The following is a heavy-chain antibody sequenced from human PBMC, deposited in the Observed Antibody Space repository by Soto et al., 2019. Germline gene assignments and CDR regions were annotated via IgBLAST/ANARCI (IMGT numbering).Heavy chain of an antibody. V-gene: IGHV3-48*01. CDR3: ARDDIVATERMEAFDI. CDR2: ISSSSSTI. J-gene: IGHJ3*02. D-gene: IGHD5-12*01. Sequence: GGSLRLSCAASGFTFSSYSMNWVRQAPGKGLEWVSYISSSSSTIYYADSVKGRFTISRDNAKNSLYLQMNSLRAEDTAVYYCARDDIVATERMEAFDIWGQGTMVTVSS. CDR1: GFTFSSYS.